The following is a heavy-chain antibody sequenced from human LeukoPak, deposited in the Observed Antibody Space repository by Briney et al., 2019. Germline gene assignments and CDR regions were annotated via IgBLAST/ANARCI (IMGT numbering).Heavy chain of an antibody. V-gene: IGHV3-23*01. CDR1: GFTFSSYA. CDR2: ISGSGGST. D-gene: IGHD6-19*01. Sequence: PGGSLRLSCAASGFTFSSYAMSWVRQAPGKGLEWVSAISGSGGSTYYADSVKGRFTISRDNSKNTLYLQMNSLRAEDTAVYYCAKVYSSGWNPKDAFDIWGQGTMVTVSS. CDR3: AKVYSSGWNPKDAFDI. J-gene: IGHJ3*02.